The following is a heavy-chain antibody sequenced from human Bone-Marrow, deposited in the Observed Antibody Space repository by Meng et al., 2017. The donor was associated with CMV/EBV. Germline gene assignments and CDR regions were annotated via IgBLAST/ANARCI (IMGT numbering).Heavy chain of an antibody. J-gene: IGHJ4*02. D-gene: IGHD6-13*01. Sequence: SLNISCAASGFIFDDYAMQWVRQAPGKGLEWVSSIRWNSNSVGYAESVKGRFTISRDNTKNSLYLQMNSLRPEDTALYYCVKGDNSWYGIDYWGQGTLVTVSS. CDR1: GFIFDDYA. V-gene: IGHV3-9*01. CDR2: IRWNSNSV. CDR3: VKGDNSWYGIDY.